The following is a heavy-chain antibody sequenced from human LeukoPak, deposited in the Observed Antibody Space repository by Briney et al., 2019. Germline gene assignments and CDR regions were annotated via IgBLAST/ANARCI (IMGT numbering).Heavy chain of an antibody. Sequence: GGSLRLSCAASGFTFSDYYMNWVRQAPGKGLEWVSSISSSSSYIYYADSVKGRFTISRDNAKDSLYLQMNSLRAEDTAVYYCAKDLLRTTVTTRYFDYWGQGTLVTVSS. CDR3: AKDLLRTTVTTRYFDY. V-gene: IGHV3-21*04. J-gene: IGHJ4*02. CDR1: GFTFSDYY. CDR2: ISSSSSYI. D-gene: IGHD4-17*01.